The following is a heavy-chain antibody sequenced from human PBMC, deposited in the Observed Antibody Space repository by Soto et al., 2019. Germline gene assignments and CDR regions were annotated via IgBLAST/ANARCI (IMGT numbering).Heavy chain of an antibody. CDR1: GGSISSYY. D-gene: IGHD1-7*01. CDR3: ARLTPSSGTTQPNWFDP. V-gene: IGHV4-4*07. Sequence: SETLSLTCTVSGGSISSYYWSWIRQPAGKGLEWIGRIHTSGSTNYNPSLKSRVTMSVDTSKNQFSLKLSSVTAADTAVYYCARLTPSSGTTQPNWFDPWGQGTLVTVSS. CDR2: IHTSGST. J-gene: IGHJ5*02.